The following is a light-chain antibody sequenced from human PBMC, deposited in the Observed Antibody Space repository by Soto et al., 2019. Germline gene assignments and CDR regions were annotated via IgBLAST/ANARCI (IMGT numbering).Light chain of an antibody. CDR2: DVN. J-gene: IGLJ1*01. CDR3: VSFAGGTYV. Sequence: QSALTQPPSASGSPGQSVTISCTGTSSDVGAYIFVSWYQQHPGKAPKLLIYDVNRRPPGVPDRFFGSKSGNTASLTVSELQAEDEADYYCVSFAGGTYVFGTGTNVTVL. V-gene: IGLV2-8*01. CDR1: SSDVGAYIF.